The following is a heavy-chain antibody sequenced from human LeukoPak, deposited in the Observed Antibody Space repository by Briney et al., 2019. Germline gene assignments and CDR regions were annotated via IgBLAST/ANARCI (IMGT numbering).Heavy chain of an antibody. J-gene: IGHJ3*02. V-gene: IGHV4-61*02. Sequence: SETLSLTCTVSGDSISSDNYYWSWIRQPAGKGLEWIGRICTSGSTNYNPSLRSRVTISVDTSKNQFSLKLSSVTAADTAVYYCARRSGIYSAFDIWGQGTMVTVSS. CDR3: ARRSGIYSAFDI. CDR1: GDSISSDNYY. D-gene: IGHD1-26*01. CDR2: ICTSGST.